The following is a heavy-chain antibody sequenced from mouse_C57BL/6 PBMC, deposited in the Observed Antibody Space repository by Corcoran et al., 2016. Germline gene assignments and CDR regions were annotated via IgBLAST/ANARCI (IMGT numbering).Heavy chain of an antibody. D-gene: IGHD2-4*01. CDR1: GYTFTDYY. V-gene: IGHV1-75*01. CDR3: ARGGIYDYEPPCCDY. CDR2: IFPGSGST. Sequence: QVQLQQSGPELVKPGASVKISCKASGYTFTDYYINWVKQRPGQGLEWIGWIFPGSGSTYYNEKFKGKATLTVDKSSSTAYMLLSSLTSEDSAVYFCARGGIYDYEPPCCDYWGQGTTLTVSS. J-gene: IGHJ2*01.